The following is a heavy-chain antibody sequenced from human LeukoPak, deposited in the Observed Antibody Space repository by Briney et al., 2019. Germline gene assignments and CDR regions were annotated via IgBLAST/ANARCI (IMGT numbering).Heavy chain of an antibody. V-gene: IGHV1-2*02. CDR2: IIPNSGGT. J-gene: IGHJ6*02. Sequence: ASVKVSCKASVYTFTGYYMHWVRQAPGQGLEWMGWIIPNSGGTNYAQKFQGRVTMTRDTSISTAYMELSRLRSDDTAVYYCATCPLPLAVRPCYGMDVWGQGTTVTVSS. CDR1: VYTFTGYY. CDR3: ATCPLPLAVRPCYGMDV. D-gene: IGHD2-2*01.